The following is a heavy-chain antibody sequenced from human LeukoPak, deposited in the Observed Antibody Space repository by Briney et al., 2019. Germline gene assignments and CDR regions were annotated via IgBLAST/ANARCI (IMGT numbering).Heavy chain of an antibody. J-gene: IGHJ4*02. Sequence: GESLKISCEGSGYSFSNYWIAWVRQMPGKGLEWMGIIYPADSDTRYSPSFQGQVTISADKSISTAYLQWSSLKASDTAMYYCARQATNRVVSDYWGQGTLATVSS. CDR1: GYSFSNYW. CDR2: IYPADSDT. D-gene: IGHD3-3*01. V-gene: IGHV5-51*01. CDR3: ARQATNRVVSDY.